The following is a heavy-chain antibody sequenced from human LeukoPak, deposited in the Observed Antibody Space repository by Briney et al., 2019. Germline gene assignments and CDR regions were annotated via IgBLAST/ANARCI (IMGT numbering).Heavy chain of an antibody. J-gene: IGHJ4*02. CDR1: GFTFSSYT. D-gene: IGHD6-6*01. V-gene: IGHV3-23*01. CDR2: ISGSGGST. CDR3: AKVSYSSSTYFDD. Sequence: GGSLRLSCAASGFTFSSYTMCWVCHAPRQGLGRDSAISGSGGSTYYADSVKGRFTISRDNSKNMLYLQMNSLRAEDTAVYYCAKVSYSSSTYFDDWGQGTLVTVSS.